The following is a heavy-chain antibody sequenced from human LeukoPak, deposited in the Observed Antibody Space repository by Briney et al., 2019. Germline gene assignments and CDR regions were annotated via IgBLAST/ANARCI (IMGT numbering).Heavy chain of an antibody. CDR2: ISYDGSNI. Sequence: GGSLRLSCAASGFTFSSYWMSWVRQAPGKGLEWVALISYDGSNIYYADSVKGRFTISRDNSKNTLYLQMNSLRVEDTAMYYCARDPWTYASGSYYPDYWGQGTLVTVSS. J-gene: IGHJ4*02. CDR1: GFTFSSYW. CDR3: ARDPWTYASGSYYPDY. D-gene: IGHD3-10*01. V-gene: IGHV3-30-3*01.